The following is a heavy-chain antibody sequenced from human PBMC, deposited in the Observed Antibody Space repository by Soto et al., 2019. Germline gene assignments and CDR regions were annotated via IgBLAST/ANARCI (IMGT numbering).Heavy chain of an antibody. D-gene: IGHD1-1*01. Sequence: EVQLVESGGGLVQPGGSLRLSCTASGFTFSDRWIHWVRQAPGKGLVWVSRINSDGSITTYADSVKGRFTISRDNAKSTVYLQFNSLRVENPAVYYCIRGSPAPTPNRRLFDPGGQGTLVTVPS. CDR1: GFTFSDRW. CDR3: IRGSPAPTPNRRLFDP. J-gene: IGHJ5*02. CDR2: INSDGSIT. V-gene: IGHV3-74*03.